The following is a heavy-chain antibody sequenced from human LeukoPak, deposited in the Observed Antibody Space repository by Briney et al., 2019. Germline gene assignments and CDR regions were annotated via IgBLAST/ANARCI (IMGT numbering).Heavy chain of an antibody. CDR2: ISGSGGST. J-gene: IGHJ4*02. D-gene: IGHD3-22*01. CDR3: ARDTYYYDSSGSYYFDY. CDR1: GFTFSSSE. Sequence: GGSLRLSCAATGFTFSSSEMNWVRRAPGKGLEWVSAISGSGGSTYYADSVKGRFTISRDNSKNTLYLQMNSLRAEDTAVYYCARDTYYYDSSGSYYFDYWGQGTLVTVSS. V-gene: IGHV3-23*01.